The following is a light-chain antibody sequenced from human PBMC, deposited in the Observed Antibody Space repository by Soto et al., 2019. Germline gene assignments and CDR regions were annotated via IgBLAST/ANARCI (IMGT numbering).Light chain of an antibody. V-gene: IGKV3-15*01. CDR2: DVS. CDR3: QQYNNWFSIT. J-gene: IGKJ5*01. Sequence: MVLTQSPCTLSLSPGDRATLSCRASQSVSGKLAWYQQKPGQAPRLVIYDVSTRATGIPARFSGSGSGTEFTLTISSLQSEDFAVYYCQQYNNWFSITFGQGTRLEIK. CDR1: QSVSGK.